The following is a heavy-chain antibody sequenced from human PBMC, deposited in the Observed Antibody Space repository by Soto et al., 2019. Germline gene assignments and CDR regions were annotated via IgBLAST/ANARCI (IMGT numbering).Heavy chain of an antibody. CDR2: IVPNIGTV. CDR1: GGTLTNFINYP. J-gene: IGHJ4*02. CDR3: ARGGYFDSSNYLAY. Sequence: SVKVSCKASGGTLTNFINYPINWVRQAPGQGLEWMGGIVPNIGTVNYAQKFQGRVTITADKSTGTAYMELSSLRSEDTAVYYCARGGYFDSSNYLAYWGLGTLVTVSS. V-gene: IGHV1-69*06. D-gene: IGHD3-22*01.